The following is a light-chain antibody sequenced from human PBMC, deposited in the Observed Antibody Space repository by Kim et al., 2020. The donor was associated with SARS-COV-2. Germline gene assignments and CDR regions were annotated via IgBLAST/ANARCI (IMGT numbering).Light chain of an antibody. Sequence: GDRITITCRASQSISSLLAWYQQKPGKAPKLLIYDASSLESGVPSMFSGSGSGTEFTLTISSLQPDDFATYYCQQYNSYSQTFGQGTKVDIK. CDR2: DAS. V-gene: IGKV1-5*01. J-gene: IGKJ1*01. CDR1: QSISSL. CDR3: QQYNSYSQT.